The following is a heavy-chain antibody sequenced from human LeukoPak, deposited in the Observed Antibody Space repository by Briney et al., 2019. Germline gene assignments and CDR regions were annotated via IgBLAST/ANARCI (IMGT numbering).Heavy chain of an antibody. V-gene: IGHV3-53*04. CDR1: GISVSNDY. J-gene: IGHJ3*01. CDR3: ARDRRGEKDFDV. Sequence: GGSLRLSCAASGISVSNDYMSWVRQAPGKGLEGVSAIYADGYTRDAASVKGRFSISRHNSKNTVYLQMDNLRPEDTAVYYCARDRRGEKDFDVWGPGTMVTVSS. CDR2: IYADGYT.